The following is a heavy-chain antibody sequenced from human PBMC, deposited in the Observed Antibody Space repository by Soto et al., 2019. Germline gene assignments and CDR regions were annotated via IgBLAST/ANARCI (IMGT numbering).Heavy chain of an antibody. CDR1: GFTFSNYG. D-gene: IGHD1-26*01. CDR2: ISYDGSNK. J-gene: IGHJ5*02. CDR3: AKGRGELGNWFDP. V-gene: IGHV3-30*18. Sequence: PGGSLRLSCAASGFTFSNYGMHWVRQAPGKGLEWVGVISYDGSNKYYADSVKGRFTISRDNSNNTLYLQMNSLRPEDTALYYCAKGRGELGNWFDPWGQGTLVTGSS.